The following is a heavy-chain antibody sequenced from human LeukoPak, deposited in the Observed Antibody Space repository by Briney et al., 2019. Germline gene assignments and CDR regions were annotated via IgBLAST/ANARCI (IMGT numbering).Heavy chain of an antibody. J-gene: IGHJ4*02. Sequence: GGSLRLSCAASGFTFSSYAMSWVRQAPGKGLEWVANIKQDGSEKYYVDSVKGRFTISRDNAKNSLYLQMNSLRAEDTAVYYCARDNYDILTGYSYWGQGTLVTVSS. CDR1: GFTFSSYA. V-gene: IGHV3-7*01. CDR2: IKQDGSEK. D-gene: IGHD3-9*01. CDR3: ARDNYDILTGYSY.